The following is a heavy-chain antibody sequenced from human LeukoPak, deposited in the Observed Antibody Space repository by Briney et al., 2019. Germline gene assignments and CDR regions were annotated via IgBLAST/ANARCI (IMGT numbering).Heavy chain of an antibody. V-gene: IGHV3-74*01. CDR3: ARGRDTALGT. CDR2: ISNDGTST. CDR1: GLTFSNYW. J-gene: IGHJ4*02. Sequence: GGSLRLSCAVSGLTFSNYWMHWVRQAPGKGLVWVSRISNDGTSTSYADSVKGRFTISRDNARNALYLQMNSLRGEDTAVYYCARGRDTALGTWGQGTLVTVSS. D-gene: IGHD5-18*01.